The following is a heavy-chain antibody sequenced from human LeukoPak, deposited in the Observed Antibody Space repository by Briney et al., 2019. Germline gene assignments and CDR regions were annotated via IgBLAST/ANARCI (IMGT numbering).Heavy chain of an antibody. V-gene: IGHV3-64*01. CDR2: ISSNGGST. CDR3: ARAGRVYYYYGMDV. Sequence: GGSLRLSCVASGFTFSSYAMHWVRQAPGKGLEYVSAISSNGGSTYYANSVKGRFTISRDNSKNTLYLQMGSLRAEDMAVYYCARAGRVYYYYGMDVWGQGTTVTASS. J-gene: IGHJ6*02. CDR1: GFTFSSYA.